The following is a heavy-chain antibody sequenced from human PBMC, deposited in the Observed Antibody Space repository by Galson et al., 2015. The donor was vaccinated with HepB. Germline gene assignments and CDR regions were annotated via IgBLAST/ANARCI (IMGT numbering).Heavy chain of an antibody. CDR3: ARVADADYGDHTHFDD. CDR1: GFIFSDYY. D-gene: IGHD4-17*01. V-gene: IGHV3-11*06. Sequence: SLRLSCAASGFIFSDYYMSWIHQAPGKGLEWISYISGSTIYTNYAGSVKGRFTISRDNAKKSLCLHLNSVTAEDTAVYYCARVADADYGDHTHFDDRGQGTLVTVAS. J-gene: IGHJ4*02. CDR2: ISGSTIYT.